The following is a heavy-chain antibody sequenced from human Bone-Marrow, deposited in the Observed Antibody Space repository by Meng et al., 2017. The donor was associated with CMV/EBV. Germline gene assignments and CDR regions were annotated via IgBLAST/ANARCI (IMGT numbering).Heavy chain of an antibody. J-gene: IGHJ6*02. V-gene: IGHV3-33*08. CDR3: ARLIGYCSSTSCYHYYGMDV. CDR2: IRYDGSNK. CDR1: GFTFSSYA. Sequence: GGSLRLSCAASGFTFSSYAMSWVRQAPGKGLEWVAFIRYDGSNKYYADSVKGRFTISRDNSKNSLYLQMNSLRAEDTAVYYCARLIGYCSSTSCYHYYGMDVWGQGTTVTVSS. D-gene: IGHD2-2*01.